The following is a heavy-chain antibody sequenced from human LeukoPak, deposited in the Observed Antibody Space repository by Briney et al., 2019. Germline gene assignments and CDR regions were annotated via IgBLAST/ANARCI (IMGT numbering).Heavy chain of an antibody. CDR1: GYTFTSYD. CDR3: ATRRCDFWSGPHHPPFGY. J-gene: IGHJ4*02. CDR2: MNPNSGNT. D-gene: IGHD3-3*01. V-gene: IGHV1-8*01. Sequence: ASVKVSCKASGYTFTSYDINWVRQATGQGLEWMGWMNPNSGNTGYAQKFQGRVTMTRNTSISTAYMELSSLRSEDTAVYYCATRRCDFWSGPHHPPFGYWGQGTLVTVSS.